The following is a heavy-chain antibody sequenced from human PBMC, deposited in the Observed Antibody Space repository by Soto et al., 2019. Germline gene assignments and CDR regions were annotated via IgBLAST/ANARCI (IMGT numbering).Heavy chain of an antibody. Sequence: SETLSLTCAVSGGSITSYYWSWIRQPPGKGLEWIGSIYYRGSTNHNPSLKSRVTMSVDMSKNQFSLKLTSVIAADTAVYYCARLDTVANDFDYWGQGALVTVSS. CDR2: IYYRGST. D-gene: IGHD1-1*01. CDR1: GGSITSYY. V-gene: IGHV4-59*01. J-gene: IGHJ4*02. CDR3: ARLDTVANDFDY.